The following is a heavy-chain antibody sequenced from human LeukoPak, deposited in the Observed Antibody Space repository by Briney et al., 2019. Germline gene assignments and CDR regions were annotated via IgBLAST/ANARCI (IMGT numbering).Heavy chain of an antibody. CDR2: ISSSSSYI. CDR3: ARVLMEYGDYGFFDY. J-gene: IGHJ4*02. CDR1: GFTFSSYS. D-gene: IGHD4-17*01. Sequence: GGSLRLSCAASGFTFSSYSMNWVRQALGKGLEWVSSISSSSSYIYYADSVKGRFTISRDNAKNSLYLQMNSLRAEDTAVYYCARVLMEYGDYGFFDYWGQGTLVTVSS. V-gene: IGHV3-21*01.